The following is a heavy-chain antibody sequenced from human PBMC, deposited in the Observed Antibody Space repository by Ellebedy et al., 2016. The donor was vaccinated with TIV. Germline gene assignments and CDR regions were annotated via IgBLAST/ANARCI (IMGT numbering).Heavy chain of an antibody. CDR3: AKGSMVRGLAG. Sequence: SETLSLXXEVDVPSFSGYHWAWVRQPPGKGLEWIGDVHHRGGTRYISSLKGRVTISLDTSRKEFSLYITSVTAADTALYFCAKGSMVRGLAGWGQGTLVTGSS. CDR1: VPSFSGYH. D-gene: IGHD3-10*01. J-gene: IGHJ4*02. CDR2: VHHRGGT. V-gene: IGHV4-34*01.